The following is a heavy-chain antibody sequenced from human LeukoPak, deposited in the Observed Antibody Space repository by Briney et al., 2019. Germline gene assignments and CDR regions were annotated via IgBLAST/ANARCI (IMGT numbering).Heavy chain of an antibody. CDR3: ARDQVAAAGTGDY. V-gene: IGHV1-69*13. CDR1: GGTFSSYA. Sequence: ASVKVSCKASGGTFSSYAISWVRQAPGQGLEWMGGIIPIFGTANYAQKFQGRVTITADESTSTAYMELSSLRSEDTAVYYCARDQVAAAGTGDYWGQGTLVTVSS. D-gene: IGHD6-13*01. CDR2: IIPIFGTA. J-gene: IGHJ4*02.